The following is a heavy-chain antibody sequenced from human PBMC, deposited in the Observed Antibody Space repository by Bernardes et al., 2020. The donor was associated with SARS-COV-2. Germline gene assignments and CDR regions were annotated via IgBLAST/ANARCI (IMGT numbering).Heavy chain of an antibody. CDR2: IGCSVDTT. CDR3: AKPVQWIVGLEY. Sequence: GGSLRLSCAASGFCFSIYAMTWVRRAPGKGLEWVSYIGCSVDTTHYADSVRGRFTISRDNSKNTLFLQMNSLRAEDTAVYYCAKPVQWIVGLEYWGPGTLVTVSS. CDR1: GFCFSIYA. J-gene: IGHJ4*02. D-gene: IGHD6-19*01. V-gene: IGHV3-23*01.